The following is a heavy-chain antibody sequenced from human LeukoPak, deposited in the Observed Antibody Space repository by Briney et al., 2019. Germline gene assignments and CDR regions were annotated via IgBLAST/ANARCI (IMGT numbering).Heavy chain of an antibody. V-gene: IGHV3-66*01. CDR2: IYSGGST. J-gene: IGHJ4*02. CDR1: GFTVSSNY. CDR3: ARGHDYDSSVAY. Sequence: GGSLGLSCAASGFTVSSNYMSWVRQAPGKGLDWVSVIYSGGSTYYADSVKGRFTISRDNSKNTLYLQMNSLRAEDTAVYYCARGHDYDSSVAYWGQGTLVTVSS. D-gene: IGHD3-22*01.